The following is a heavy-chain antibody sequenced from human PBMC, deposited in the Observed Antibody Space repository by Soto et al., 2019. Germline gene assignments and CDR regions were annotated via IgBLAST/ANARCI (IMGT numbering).Heavy chain of an antibody. CDR1: GGSISSTTYY. CDR2: ISYSGST. V-gene: IGHV4-39*01. D-gene: IGHD3-10*01. CDR3: ARHGDRKYYFDF. Sequence: QLQLQESGPGLVKPSETLSLTCTVSGGSISSTTYYWGWIRQPPGKGLEWIGTISYSGSTYYNSSLKSRVTISVDTSTNQFSLQLTSVTAADTAVYYCARHGDRKYYFDFWGQGTLVTVSS. J-gene: IGHJ4*02.